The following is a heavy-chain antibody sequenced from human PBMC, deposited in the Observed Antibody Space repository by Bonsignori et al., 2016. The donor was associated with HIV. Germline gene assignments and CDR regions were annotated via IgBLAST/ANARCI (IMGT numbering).Heavy chain of an antibody. CDR2: IFHSGTT. V-gene: IGHV4-38-2*02. D-gene: IGHD2-21*01. CDR3: ARGGGDSFDY. Sequence: PGKGLEWIGHIFHSGTTYYNSSLKSRVTISVDTSKNQFSLKLSSVTAADTAVYYCARGGGDSFDYWGPGNPGHRLL. J-gene: IGHJ4*02.